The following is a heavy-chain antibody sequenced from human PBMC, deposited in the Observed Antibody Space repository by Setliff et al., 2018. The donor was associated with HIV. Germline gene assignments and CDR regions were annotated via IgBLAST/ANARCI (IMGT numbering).Heavy chain of an antibody. CDR2: VDHFGSEE. V-gene: IGHV3-7*05. CDR3: ARDGHLYGQPFDY. Sequence: GGSLRLSCAASGFSFSRYWMSWVRQAPGKGLEWVASVDHFGSEENYVDSVRGRFTVSRDNTKNSLHLQLDSLSAEDAAVYFCARDGHLYGQPFDYWGQGALVTVSS. D-gene: IGHD3-10*01. CDR1: GFSFSRYW. J-gene: IGHJ4*02.